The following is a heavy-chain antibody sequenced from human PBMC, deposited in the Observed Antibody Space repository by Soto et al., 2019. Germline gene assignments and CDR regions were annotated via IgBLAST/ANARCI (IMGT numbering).Heavy chain of an antibody. D-gene: IGHD3-16*01. CDR2: IYSSGNT. CDR1: GASVSSGDYY. J-gene: IGHJ5*02. Sequence: QVQLQVSGPGLVEPSQTLSLTCTVSGASVSSGDYYWTWIRQAPGKDLEWIGYIYSSGNTNYNPSLSSRVTMSQATSKNQFSVELTSVTAADTAVYYRARRIPGGGERFDPWGQGTLVTVSA. CDR3: ARRIPGGGERFDP. V-gene: IGHV4-30-4*01.